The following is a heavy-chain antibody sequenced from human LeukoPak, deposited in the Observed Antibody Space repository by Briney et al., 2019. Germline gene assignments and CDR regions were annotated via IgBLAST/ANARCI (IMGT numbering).Heavy chain of an antibody. V-gene: IGHV4-39*01. J-gene: IGHJ2*01. CDR3: ARGRDQVAAAGYFDL. CDR2: IYYSGST. Sequence: NPSETLSLTCTVSGGSISSSSYYWGWIRQPPGKGLEWIGSIYYSGSTYYNPSLKSRVTISVDTSKNQFSLKLSSVTAADTAVYYCARGRDQVAAAGYFDLWGRGTLVTVSS. D-gene: IGHD6-13*01. CDR1: GGSISSSSYY.